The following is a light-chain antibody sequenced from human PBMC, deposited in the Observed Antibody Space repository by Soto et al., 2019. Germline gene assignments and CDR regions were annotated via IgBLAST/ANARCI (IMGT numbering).Light chain of an antibody. Sequence: QSALTQPASVSGSPGQSITISCTGTSSDVGAYNYVSWYQQHPGKAPKLMIFEVSNRPSGVSNRFSGSKSGNTASLTISGLQAEDEADYYCSSYTSTITRVFGTGTQLTVL. J-gene: IGLJ1*01. CDR1: SSDVGAYNY. CDR3: SSYTSTITRV. CDR2: EVS. V-gene: IGLV2-14*01.